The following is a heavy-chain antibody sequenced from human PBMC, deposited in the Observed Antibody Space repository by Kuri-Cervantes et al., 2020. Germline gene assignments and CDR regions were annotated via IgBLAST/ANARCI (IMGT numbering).Heavy chain of an antibody. D-gene: IGHD3-22*01. J-gene: IGHJ6*02. CDR1: GFTVSSNY. CDR3: ARDGPTGYYYDSSGYSPNYYYYYGMDV. Sequence: GESLKISCAASGFTVSSNYMSWVRQAPGKGLEWVSVIYSGGSTYYADSVKGRFTISRDNSKNTLYLQMNSLSAEDTAVYYCARDGPTGYYYDSSGYSPNYYYYYGMDVWGQGTTVTVSS. V-gene: IGHV3-66*01. CDR2: IYSGGST.